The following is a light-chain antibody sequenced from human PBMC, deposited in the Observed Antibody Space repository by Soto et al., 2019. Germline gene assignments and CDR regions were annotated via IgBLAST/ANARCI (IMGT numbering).Light chain of an antibody. CDR1: QSVSSSY. CDR2: GAS. V-gene: IGKV3-20*01. Sequence: EIVLTQSPGTLSLSPGERATLSCRASQSVSSSYLAWYQQKPGQAPRLLIYGASSRATGIPDRFSGSGSGTDFTLTISRLEPEDVAVYYCQQYGSSPFGQGTRLEMK. J-gene: IGKJ5*01. CDR3: QQYGSSP.